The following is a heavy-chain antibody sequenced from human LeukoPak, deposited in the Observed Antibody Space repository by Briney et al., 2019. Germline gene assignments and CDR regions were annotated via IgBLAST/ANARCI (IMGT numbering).Heavy chain of an antibody. V-gene: IGHV4-34*01. J-gene: IGHJ4*02. CDR3: ARGRYCSSTSCYGGDY. D-gene: IGHD2-2*01. CDR1: GGSFSGYY. CDR2: INHSGST. Sequence: SETLSLTCAVYGGSFSGYYWSWIRQPPGKGLEWIGEINHSGSTNYNPSLKSRVTISVDTSKNQLSLKLSSVTAADTAVYYCARGRYCSSTSCYGGDYWGQGTLVTVSS.